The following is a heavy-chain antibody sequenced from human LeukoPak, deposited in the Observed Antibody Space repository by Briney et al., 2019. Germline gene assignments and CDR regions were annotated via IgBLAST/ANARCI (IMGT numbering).Heavy chain of an antibody. V-gene: IGHV4-34*01. CDR2: INHSGST. CDR1: GGSFSGYY. Sequence: SETLSLTCAVYGGSFSGYYWSWIRQPPGKGLEWIGEINHSGSTNYNPSLESRVTISVDTSKNQFSLKLSSVTAADTVVYYCARGHQLFNWGQGTLVTVSS. J-gene: IGHJ4*02. D-gene: IGHD2-21*01. CDR3: ARGHQLFN.